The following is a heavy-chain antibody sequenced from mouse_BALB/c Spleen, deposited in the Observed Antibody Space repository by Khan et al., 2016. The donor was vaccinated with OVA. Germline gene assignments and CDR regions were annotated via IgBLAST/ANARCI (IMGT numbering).Heavy chain of an antibody. Sequence: VQLQQSGAELAKPGASVKMSCKASGYTFTSYWMHWVKQRPGQGLEWIGYINPSTGYTEYNQKFKDKATLPEDKSSSTAYMQLSSLTSEDSAVYYWANHGSSSAWFTYGGQGTLVTVSA. D-gene: IGHD1-1*01. J-gene: IGHJ3*01. CDR1: GYTFTSYW. CDR3: ANHGSSSAWFTY. V-gene: IGHV1-7*01. CDR2: INPSTGYT.